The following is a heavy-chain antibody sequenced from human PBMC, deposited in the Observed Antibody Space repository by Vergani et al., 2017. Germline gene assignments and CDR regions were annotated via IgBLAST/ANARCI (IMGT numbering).Heavy chain of an antibody. Sequence: QVQLVQSGAEVKKPGASVKVSCKASGYTFTSYGISWVRQAPGQGLEWMGWISAYNGNTNYAQKLQGRVTMTTDTATSTAYMELRSLRSDDTAVYYCARAETLYYGSGNGGFDPWGQGTLVTVSS. V-gene: IGHV1-18*01. CDR1: GYTFTSYG. J-gene: IGHJ5*02. D-gene: IGHD3-10*01. CDR2: ISAYNGNT. CDR3: ARAETLYYGSGNGGFDP.